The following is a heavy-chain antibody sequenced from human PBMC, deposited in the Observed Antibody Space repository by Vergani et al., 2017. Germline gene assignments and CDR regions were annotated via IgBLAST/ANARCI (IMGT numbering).Heavy chain of an antibody. Sequence: QVQLQESGPGLVKPSQTLSLTCTVSGGSISSGGYYWSWIRQHPGEGLEWIGYIYYSGNTYYNPSLKSRLTISVDTSKNQFSLKLSSVTAADTAVYYCAREWNGGYVDYYYYMDVWGKGTTVTVSS. D-gene: IGHD5-12*01. CDR2: IYYSGNT. CDR3: AREWNGGYVDYYYYMDV. J-gene: IGHJ6*03. V-gene: IGHV4-31*03. CDR1: GGSISSGGYY.